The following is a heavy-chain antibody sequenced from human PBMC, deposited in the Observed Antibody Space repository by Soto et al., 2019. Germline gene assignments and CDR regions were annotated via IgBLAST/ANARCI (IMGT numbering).Heavy chain of an antibody. Sequence: SVKVSCKASGFTFTSSAVQWVRQARGQRLEWIGWIVVGSGNTNYAQKFQERVTITRDMSTSTAYMELSSLRSEDTAVYYCAAPVWFGELLGDYYYYRMDVWGQGTTVTVSS. D-gene: IGHD3-10*01. CDR3: AAPVWFGELLGDYYYYRMDV. CDR1: GFTFTSSA. V-gene: IGHV1-58*01. J-gene: IGHJ6*02. CDR2: IVVGSGNT.